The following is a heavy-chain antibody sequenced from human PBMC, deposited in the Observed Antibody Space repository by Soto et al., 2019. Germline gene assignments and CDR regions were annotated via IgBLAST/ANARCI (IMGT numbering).Heavy chain of an antibody. D-gene: IGHD3-10*01. CDR1: GFTVSSNY. Sequence: GGSLRLSCAASGFTVSSNYMSWVRQAPGKGLEWVSVIYSGGSTYYADSVKGRFTISRDNSKNTLYLQMNSLRAEDTAVYYCARVTMVRGVILDYWGQGTLVTVSS. CDR3: ARVTMVRGVILDY. CDR2: IYSGGST. J-gene: IGHJ4*02. V-gene: IGHV3-66*01.